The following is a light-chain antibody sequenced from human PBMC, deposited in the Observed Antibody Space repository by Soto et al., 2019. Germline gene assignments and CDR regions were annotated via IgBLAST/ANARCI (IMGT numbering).Light chain of an antibody. CDR2: LNNDGSH. CDR3: QTWGTGFQV. J-gene: IGLJ2*01. CDR1: SGHSSYA. V-gene: IGLV4-69*01. Sequence: QLVLTQSPYASASLGASVKLTCTLSSGHSSYAIAWHQKQPGKGPRYLMDLNNDGSHTKGDGIPDRFSGSSSGAERYLIISSLQSEDEADYYCQTWGTGFQVFGGGTKITVL.